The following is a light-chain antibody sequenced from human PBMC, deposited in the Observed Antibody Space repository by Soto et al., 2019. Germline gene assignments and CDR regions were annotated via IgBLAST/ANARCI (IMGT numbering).Light chain of an antibody. CDR2: GAS. CDR3: QQYYSYPRT. J-gene: IGKJ1*01. V-gene: IGKV1-8*01. CDR1: QAISSN. Sequence: AIRMTQSPSSFSASTGDRVTITCRASQAISSNLAWYQQEPGKAPKLLIYGASTLQTGVPSRFSGSGSGTDFTLTISRLQSEDFASYYCQQYYSYPRTFGQGTKVEIK.